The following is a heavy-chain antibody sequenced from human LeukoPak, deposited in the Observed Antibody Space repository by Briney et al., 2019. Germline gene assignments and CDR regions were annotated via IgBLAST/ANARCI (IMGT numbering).Heavy chain of an antibody. Sequence: GGSLRLSCAASGFTFSNYGMHWIRQAPGKGLEWVAVIWYDGSNKYYADSVKGRFTISRDNSKNTLYLQMNSLRAEDTAVYYCAREGDPLRLGELSQIGDAFDIWGQGTMVTVSS. CDR1: GFTFSNYG. J-gene: IGHJ3*02. CDR3: AREGDPLRLGELSQIGDAFDI. CDR2: IWYDGSNK. D-gene: IGHD3-16*02. V-gene: IGHV3-33*01.